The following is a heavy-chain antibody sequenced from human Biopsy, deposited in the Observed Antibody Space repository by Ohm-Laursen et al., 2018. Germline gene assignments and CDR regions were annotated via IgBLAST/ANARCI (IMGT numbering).Heavy chain of an antibody. CDR3: ARGSNWNDWSFDY. J-gene: IGHJ4*02. Sequence: TLSLTCNVSGGDINNYYWSWIRQPAGKGLEWIGRIYPGGSTNYNPSLKSRVTMSVDTSKKQFSLKLNSVTAADTAVYYCARGSNWNDWSFDYWGQGTVVTVPS. CDR2: IYPGGST. CDR1: GGDINNYY. D-gene: IGHD1-20*01. V-gene: IGHV4-4*07.